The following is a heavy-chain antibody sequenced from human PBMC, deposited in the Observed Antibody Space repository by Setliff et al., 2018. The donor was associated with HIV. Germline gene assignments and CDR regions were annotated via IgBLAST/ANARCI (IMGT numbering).Heavy chain of an antibody. Sequence: SETLSLTCTVSGGSISSYYWSWIRQPPGKGLEWIGYIYYSGSTNYNPSLKSRVTISVDTSKNQFSLKLTSVTAADTAVYYCASAGSGTRAPPRYWGQGTRVTVSS. J-gene: IGHJ4*02. CDR1: GGSISSYY. D-gene: IGHD1-1*01. V-gene: IGHV4-59*01. CDR3: ASAGSGTRAPPRY. CDR2: IYYSGST.